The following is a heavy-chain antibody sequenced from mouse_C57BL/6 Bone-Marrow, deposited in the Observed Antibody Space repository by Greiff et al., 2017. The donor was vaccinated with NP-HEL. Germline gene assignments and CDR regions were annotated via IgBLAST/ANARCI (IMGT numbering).Heavy chain of an antibody. Sequence: QVQLQQSGAELVRPGTSVTMSCKASGYTFTNYWIGWAKQRPGHGLEWIGDIYPGGGYTNYNEKFKGKATLTADKSSSTAYMQFSSLTSEDSAIDYCARGWDRGAYYFDYWGQGTTLTVSS. D-gene: IGHD4-1*01. CDR3: ARGWDRGAYYFDY. V-gene: IGHV1-63*01. CDR2: IYPGGGYT. J-gene: IGHJ2*01. CDR1: GYTFTNYW.